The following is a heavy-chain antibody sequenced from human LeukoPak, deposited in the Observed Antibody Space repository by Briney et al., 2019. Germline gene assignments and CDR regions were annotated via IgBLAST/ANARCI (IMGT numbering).Heavy chain of an antibody. Sequence: GGSLRLSCAASGFTFSSYAMSWVRQAPGKGLEGVSAISGSGGSTYYADSVKGRFTISRDNSKNTLYLQMNSLRAEDTAVYYCAKGLLRWLAGTHAFDIWGQGTMVTVSS. CDR3: AKGLLRWLAGTHAFDI. J-gene: IGHJ3*02. CDR1: GFTFSSYA. V-gene: IGHV3-23*01. CDR2: ISGSGGST. D-gene: IGHD6-19*01.